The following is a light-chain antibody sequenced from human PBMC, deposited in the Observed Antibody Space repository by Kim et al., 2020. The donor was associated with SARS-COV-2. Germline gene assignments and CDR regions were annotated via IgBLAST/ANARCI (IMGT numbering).Light chain of an antibody. Sequence: ASVGDRVTITCRASQDISRYLNWYQQKPGKAPKLLIYTTSSLQSGVPSRFTGSGSETDFTLTITSLQPEDFATYYCQQTSSAPRTFGQGTKVDIK. CDR1: QDISRY. J-gene: IGKJ1*01. CDR2: TTS. V-gene: IGKV1-39*01. CDR3: QQTSSAPRT.